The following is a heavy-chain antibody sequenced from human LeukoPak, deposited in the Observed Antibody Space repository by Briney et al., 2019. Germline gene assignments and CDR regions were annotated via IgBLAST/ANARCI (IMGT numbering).Heavy chain of an antibody. V-gene: IGHV3-64*01. Sequence: PGRSLRLSCAASGFTFSSYAMHWVRQAPGQGLEYVSAISSNGGSTYYANSVKGRFTISRDNSKNTLYLQMGSLRIDDMAVYYCASSPPTGTTWYFDLWGRGTLVTVSS. D-gene: IGHD1-7*01. CDR1: GFTFSSYA. CDR3: ASSPPTGTTWYFDL. J-gene: IGHJ2*01. CDR2: ISSNGGST.